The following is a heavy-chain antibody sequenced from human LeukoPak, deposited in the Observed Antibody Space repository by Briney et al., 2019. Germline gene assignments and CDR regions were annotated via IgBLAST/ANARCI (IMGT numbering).Heavy chain of an antibody. J-gene: IGHJ4*02. CDR3: ARRLSSWYAFDY. Sequence: SQTLSLTCTVSGGSITYYHWSWIRQPPGKGLEWIGYIYNSGSTNYNPSLKSRVTISVDPPKNQFSLKLSSVTAADTAVYYCARRLSSWYAFDYWGQGPLVTVSS. CDR2: IYNSGST. V-gene: IGHV4-59*08. D-gene: IGHD6-13*01. CDR1: GGSITYYH.